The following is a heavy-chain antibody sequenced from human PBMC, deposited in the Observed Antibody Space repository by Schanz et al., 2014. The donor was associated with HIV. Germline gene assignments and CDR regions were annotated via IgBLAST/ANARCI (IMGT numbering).Heavy chain of an antibody. CDR3: ARDMCTAGSCYYFDH. CDR2: IWYDGSKK. D-gene: IGHD2-15*01. CDR1: GFTFSNYG. Sequence: QVQLVESGGGVVQPGRSLRLSCAASGFTFSNYGMHWVRQAPGKGLEWVAIIWYDGSKKYYADSVKGRFTISRDNSENTLYLQMNSLRVEDTAVYYCARDMCTAGSCYYFDHWGQRTLVTVSS. J-gene: IGHJ4*02. V-gene: IGHV3-33*01.